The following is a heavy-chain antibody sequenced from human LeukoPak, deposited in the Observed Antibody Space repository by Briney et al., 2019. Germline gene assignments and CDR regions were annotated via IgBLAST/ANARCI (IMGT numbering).Heavy chain of an antibody. CDR2: IGGSGDT. CDR3: AKTLWLVKGFGWFDP. CDR1: GFTFSTYA. D-gene: IGHD6-19*01. Sequence: GGSLRLSCAASGFTFSTYAMSWVRQAQWKGLEWVSAIGGSGDTYYADSVKGRFTISRDNSKSTLYLQMNSLRAEDTAVYYCAKTLWLVKGFGWFDPWGQGTLVTVSS. J-gene: IGHJ5*02. V-gene: IGHV3-23*01.